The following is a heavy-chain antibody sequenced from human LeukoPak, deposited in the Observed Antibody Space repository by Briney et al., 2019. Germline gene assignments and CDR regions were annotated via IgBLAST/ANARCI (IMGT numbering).Heavy chain of an antibody. V-gene: IGHV1-69*06. J-gene: IGHJ4*02. CDR2: IIPIFGTA. CDR3: ARTEGGYDWGGFDY. CDR1: GGTFSSYA. D-gene: IGHD5-12*01. Sequence: GASVKVSCMASGGTFSSYAISWVRQAPGQGLEWMGGIIPIFGTANYAQKFQGRVTITADKSTSTAYMELSSLRSEDTAVYYCARTEGGYDWGGFDYWGQGTLVTVSS.